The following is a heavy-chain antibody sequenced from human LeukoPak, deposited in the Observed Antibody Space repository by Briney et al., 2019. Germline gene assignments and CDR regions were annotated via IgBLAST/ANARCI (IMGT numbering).Heavy chain of an antibody. D-gene: IGHD6-13*01. V-gene: IGHV1-8*01. CDR2: MNTNSGNT. CDR1: GYTFTSYG. J-gene: IGHJ6*03. Sequence: ASVKVSCKASGYTFTSYGINWVRQATGQGLEWMGWMNTNSGNTGYAQKFQGRVTMTRNPSISTAYMELSSLRSEDTAVYYCARGRSGREYSSSFYYMDVWGKGTTVTVSS. CDR3: ARGRSGREYSSSFYYMDV.